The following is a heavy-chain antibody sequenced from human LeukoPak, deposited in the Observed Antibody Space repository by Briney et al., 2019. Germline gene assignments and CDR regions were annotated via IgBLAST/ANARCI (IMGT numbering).Heavy chain of an antibody. D-gene: IGHD5-18*01. CDR1: GFNFNNAW. CDR3: TTDLMGGKWIQLFDY. Sequence: GGSLRLSCAASGFNFNNAWMSWVRQAPGKGLEWVGRSKSKSDGGTTDYAAPVKGRFSISRDDSKNTLYLQMNSLKTEDTAVYYWTTDLMGGKWIQLFDYWGQGTLVTVSS. CDR2: SKSKSDGGTT. J-gene: IGHJ4*02. V-gene: IGHV3-15*05.